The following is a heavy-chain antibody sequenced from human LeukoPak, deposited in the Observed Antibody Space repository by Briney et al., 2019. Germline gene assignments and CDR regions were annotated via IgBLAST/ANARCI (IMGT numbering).Heavy chain of an antibody. J-gene: IGHJ5*02. V-gene: IGHV4-61*02. CDR2: IYTSGST. D-gene: IGHD3-3*01. CDR3: ARSYYDFWSGYYPVSDWFDP. CDR1: GGSISSGSYY. Sequence: SETLSLTCTVSGGSISSGSYYWSWIRQPAGKGLEWIGRIYTSGSTNYNPSLKSRVTISVDTSKNQFSLKLSSVTAADTAVYYCARSYYDFWSGYYPVSDWFDPWGQGTLVTVSP.